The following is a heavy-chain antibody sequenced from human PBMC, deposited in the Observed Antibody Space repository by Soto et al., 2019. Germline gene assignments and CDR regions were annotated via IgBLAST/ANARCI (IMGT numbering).Heavy chain of an antibody. CDR3: PRDSGWRTNEYGA. CDR1: GYSFNSYE. J-gene: IGHJ5*02. D-gene: IGHD6-19*01. CDR2: ISPNRGTT. V-gene: IGHV1-8*01. Sequence: ASVKVSCKASGYSFNSYEISWVRQATGQGLEWMAWISPNRGTTGYAQRFQGRLIVTVNTSLTTVYMDLSGLRPDDTAAYYCPRDSGWRTNEYGAWGQGHLVAVCS.